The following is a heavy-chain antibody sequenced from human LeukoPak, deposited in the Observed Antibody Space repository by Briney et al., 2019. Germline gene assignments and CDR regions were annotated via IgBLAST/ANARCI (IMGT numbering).Heavy chain of an antibody. CDR1: GYRFTSYW. Sequence: GGSLKISGMGSGYRFTSYWIGWMRQMPGDGLEWKGILYPGDSDTRYSPSFQGQVPISADQSISTAHLQWSSLKASDTAMYYCARPIYSYGYVPYYFDYWGQGTLVTVSS. J-gene: IGHJ4*02. CDR3: ARPIYSYGYVPYYFDY. V-gene: IGHV5-51*01. CDR2: LYPGDSDT. D-gene: IGHD5-18*01.